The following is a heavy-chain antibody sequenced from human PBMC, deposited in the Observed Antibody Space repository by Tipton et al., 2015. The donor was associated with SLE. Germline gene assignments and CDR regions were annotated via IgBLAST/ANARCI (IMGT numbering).Heavy chain of an antibody. CDR1: GDSISGQD. V-gene: IGHV4-59*08. D-gene: IGHD3-10*01. J-gene: IGHJ4*02. Sequence: TLSLTCTVSGDSISGQDWSWIRQPPGKGLEWIGYIYYSGTPNYNPSLKRRATKSVDTPKNQFSLKLRSVTAADTAVYYCAGTPWLVRFEYWGQGTLVNVSP. CDR3: AGTPWLVRFEY. CDR2: IYYSGTP.